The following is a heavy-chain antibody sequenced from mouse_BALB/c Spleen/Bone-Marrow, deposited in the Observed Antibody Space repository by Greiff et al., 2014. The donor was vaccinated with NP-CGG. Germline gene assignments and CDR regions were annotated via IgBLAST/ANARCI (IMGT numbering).Heavy chain of an antibody. CDR3: ESRGEYFDV. CDR2: IYPYNGVS. J-gene: IGHJ1*01. Sequence: EVKLQESGPELVKPGASVKISCKASGYSFTGYYMHWVKQSHGNSPDWIGYIYPYNGVSSYNQKFKGKATLTVDKSSSTAYMELRSLTSDDSAVYYCESRGEYFDVWGAGTTVTVSS. V-gene: IGHV1-31*01. CDR1: GYSFTGYY.